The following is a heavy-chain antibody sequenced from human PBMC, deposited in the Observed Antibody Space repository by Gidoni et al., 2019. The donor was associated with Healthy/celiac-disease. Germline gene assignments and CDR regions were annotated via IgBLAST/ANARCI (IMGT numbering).Heavy chain of an antibody. D-gene: IGHD3-9*01. J-gene: IGHJ6*02. CDR2: INPNSGGT. Sequence: QVQLVQSGAEVKKPGASVKVSCKASGYTFTGYYMHWVRQAPGQGLEWMGWINPNSGGTNYAQKFQGWVTMTRDTSISTAYMELSRLRSDDTAVYYCARSITIFVHHYGMDVWGQGTTVTVSS. CDR1: GYTFTGYY. V-gene: IGHV1-2*04. CDR3: ARSITIFVHHYGMDV.